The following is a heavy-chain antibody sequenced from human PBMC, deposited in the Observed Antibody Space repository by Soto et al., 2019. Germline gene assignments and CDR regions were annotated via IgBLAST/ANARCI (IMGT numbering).Heavy chain of an antibody. CDR3: ARDREAARPSGFYYYYMDV. D-gene: IGHD6-6*01. Sequence: SVKVSCKASGGTFSSYTISWVRQAPGQGLEWMGRIIPILGIANYAQKFQGRVTITADKSTSTACMELSSLRSEDTAVYYCARDREAARPSGFYYYYMDVWGKGTTVTVSS. CDR1: GGTFSSYT. J-gene: IGHJ6*03. V-gene: IGHV1-69*04. CDR2: IIPILGIA.